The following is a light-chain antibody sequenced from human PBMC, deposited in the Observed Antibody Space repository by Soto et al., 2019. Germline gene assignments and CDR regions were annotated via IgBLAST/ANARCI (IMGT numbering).Light chain of an antibody. V-gene: IGLV1-40*01. CDR3: QSYDSSLDDYV. J-gene: IGLJ1*01. CDR1: SSNIGAGYD. Sequence: QSVLTQPPSVSGAPGQRVTISCTGSSSNIGAGYDVHWYQQLPGTAPKLLIFGNNRRPSGVPDRFSASKSDTSASLAITGLQAEDEADYYCQSYDSSLDDYVFGSGTKVTVL. CDR2: GNN.